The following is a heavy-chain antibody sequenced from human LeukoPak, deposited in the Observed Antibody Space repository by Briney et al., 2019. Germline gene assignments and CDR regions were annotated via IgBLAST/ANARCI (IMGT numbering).Heavy chain of an antibody. CDR3: ASHRYCSSTSCFYDAFDI. D-gene: IGHD2-2*01. V-gene: IGHV1-2*02. CDR2: INPNSGGT. J-gene: IGHJ3*02. Sequence: ASVKVSCKASGYTFTGYYMHWVRQAPGQGLEWMGWINPNSGGTNYAQKFQGRVTITADESTSTAYMELSSLRSEDTAVYYCASHRYCSSTSCFYDAFDIWGQGTMVTVSS. CDR1: GYTFTGYY.